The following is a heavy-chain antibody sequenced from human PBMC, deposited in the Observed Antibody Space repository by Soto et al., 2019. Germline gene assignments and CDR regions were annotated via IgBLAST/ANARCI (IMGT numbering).Heavy chain of an antibody. V-gene: IGHV1-58*01. CDR2: IVVGSGNT. J-gene: IGHJ6*02. CDR3: AADDSRVAGYYYYGMDV. D-gene: IGHD3-22*01. Sequence: QRLEWIGWIVVGSGNTNYAQKFQERVTITRDMSTSTAYMELSSLRSEDAAVYYCAADDSRVAGYYYYGMDVWGQGTTVTVSS.